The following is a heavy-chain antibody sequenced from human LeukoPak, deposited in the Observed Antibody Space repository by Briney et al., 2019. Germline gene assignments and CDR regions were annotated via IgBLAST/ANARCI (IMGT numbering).Heavy chain of an antibody. CDR1: GFTFSSYG. CDR2: ISSSSSYI. J-gene: IGHJ4*02. CDR3: ARAAVRRDGYNCGY. V-gene: IGHV3-21*01. Sequence: GGSLRLSCAASGFTFSSYGMNWVRQAPGKGLEWVSSISSSSSYIYYADSVKGRFTISRDNAKNSLYLQMNSLRAEDTAVYYCARAAVRRDGYNCGYWGQGTLVTVSS. D-gene: IGHD5-12*01.